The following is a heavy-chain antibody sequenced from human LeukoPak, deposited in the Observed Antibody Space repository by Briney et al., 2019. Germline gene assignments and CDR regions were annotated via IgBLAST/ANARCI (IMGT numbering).Heavy chain of an antibody. CDR1: GFTFSTYS. J-gene: IGHJ6*02. CDR3: ARDLNGGNSQIDYYYGMDV. D-gene: IGHD4-23*01. CDR2: ISDSGAM. V-gene: IGHV3-48*01. Sequence: GGSLRLSCAASGFTFSTYSMKWVRQAPGKGLEWVSYISDSGAMYYADSVRGRFTISRDNSKNSLYLQMNSLRAEDTAVYYRARDLNGGNSQIDYYYGMDVWGQGTTVTVSS.